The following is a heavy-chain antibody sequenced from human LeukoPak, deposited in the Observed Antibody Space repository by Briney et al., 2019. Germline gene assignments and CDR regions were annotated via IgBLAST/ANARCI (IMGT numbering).Heavy chain of an antibody. V-gene: IGHV4-59*01. CDR1: GGSISSYY. CDR2: IYYSGST. CDR3: AREGSSDAFDI. Sequence: SETLSLTCTVSGGSISSYYWSWIRQPPGKGLEWIGYIYYSGSTNYNPSLKSRVTISVDTSKNQFSLKLSSVTAADTAVYYCAREGSSDAFDIWGQGTMVTVSS. J-gene: IGHJ3*02.